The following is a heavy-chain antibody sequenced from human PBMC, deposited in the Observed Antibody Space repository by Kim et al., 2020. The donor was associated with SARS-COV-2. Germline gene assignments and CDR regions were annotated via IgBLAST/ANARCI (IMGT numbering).Heavy chain of an antibody. V-gene: IGHV3-30*04. CDR2: ISYDGTTK. Sequence: GGSLRLSCEASGFTFSGFALHLVRQAPGKGLEWVAIISYDGTTKYSSDSLRGRFTISRDDSKNTLYLQMNSLRPEDTAVYYCARETPDYSSSWFDIWGQGTAVTVSS. D-gene: IGHD6-13*01. CDR1: GFTFSGFA. CDR3: ARETPDYSSSWFDI. J-gene: IGHJ3*02.